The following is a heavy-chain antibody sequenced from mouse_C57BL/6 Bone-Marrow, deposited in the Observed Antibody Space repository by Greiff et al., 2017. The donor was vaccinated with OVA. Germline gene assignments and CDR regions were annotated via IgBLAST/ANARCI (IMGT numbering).Heavy chain of an antibody. D-gene: IGHD1-1*01. Sequence: QVHVKQPGAELVRPGSSVKLSCKASGYTFTSYWMDWVKQRPGQGLEWIGNIYPSDSETHYNQKFKDKATLTVDKSSSTAYMQLSSLTSEDSAVYYCARAAVVAPYAMDYWGQGTSVTVSS. CDR1: GYTFTSYW. CDR3: ARAAVVAPYAMDY. V-gene: IGHV1-61*01. J-gene: IGHJ4*01. CDR2: IYPSDSET.